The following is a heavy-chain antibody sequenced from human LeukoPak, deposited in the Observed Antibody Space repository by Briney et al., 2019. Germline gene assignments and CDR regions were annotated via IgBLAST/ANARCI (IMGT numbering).Heavy chain of an antibody. D-gene: IGHD3-22*01. J-gene: IGHJ4*02. Sequence: GGSLRLSCEASGFTFSSYGMHWVRQAPGKGLEWVAVISYDGSNKYYADFVKGRFTISRDNSKNTLYLQMNSLRTEDTAVYYCARQEARGYYYEGLDYWGQGNLVTVSS. CDR1: GFTFSSYG. V-gene: IGHV3-30*03. CDR3: ARQEARGYYYEGLDY. CDR2: ISYDGSNK.